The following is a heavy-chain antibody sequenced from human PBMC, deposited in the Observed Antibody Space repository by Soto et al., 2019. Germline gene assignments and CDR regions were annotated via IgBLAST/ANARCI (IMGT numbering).Heavy chain of an antibody. CDR1: GGSISSYY. V-gene: IGHV4-4*07. CDR3: ARDLRSWDAEYFQH. J-gene: IGHJ1*01. CDR2: IYTSGST. Sequence: KASETLSLTCTVSGGSISSYYWSWIRQPAGKGLEWIGRIYTSGSTNYNPSLKSRVTMSVDTSKNQSSLKLSSVTAADTAVYYCARDLRSWDAEYFQHWGQGTLVTVSS. D-gene: IGHD6-13*01.